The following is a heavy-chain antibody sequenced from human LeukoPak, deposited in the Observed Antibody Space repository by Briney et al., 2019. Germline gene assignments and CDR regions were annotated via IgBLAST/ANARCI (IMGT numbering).Heavy chain of an antibody. CDR3: ARPQTDILTGYYNGAFDI. Sequence: GESLRISCKGSGYRFTSYWISWVRQMPGKGLEWMGRIDPSDSYTNYSPSFQGHVTISADKSISTAYLQWSSLKASDTAMYYCARPQTDILTGYYNGAFDIWGQGTMVTVSS. CDR1: GYRFTSYW. CDR2: IDPSDSYT. V-gene: IGHV5-10-1*01. D-gene: IGHD3-9*01. J-gene: IGHJ3*02.